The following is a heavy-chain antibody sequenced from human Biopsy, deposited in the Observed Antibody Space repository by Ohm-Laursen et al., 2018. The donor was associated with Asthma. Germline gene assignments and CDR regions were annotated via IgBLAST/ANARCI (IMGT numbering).Heavy chain of an antibody. V-gene: IGHV1-18*01. J-gene: IGHJ6*02. CDR3: ARAVDYSHYYGIDV. CDR2: ISVYNGNT. D-gene: IGHD3-10*01. Sequence: GASVKVSCKTSGYTFNSAGITWVRQAPGQGLEWMGWISVYNGNTKVAQKLQDRVTMITDTSTSTAYMELRSLGSDDTAVYFCARAVDYSHYYGIDVWGQGPTVTVS. CDR1: GYTFNSAG.